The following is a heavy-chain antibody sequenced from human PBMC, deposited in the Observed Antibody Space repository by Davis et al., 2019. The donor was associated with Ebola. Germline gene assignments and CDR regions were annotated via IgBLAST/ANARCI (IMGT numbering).Heavy chain of an antibody. D-gene: IGHD3-3*01. V-gene: IGHV1-2*04. CDR3: ARSPTYYDFWSGTQSNNYYYYGMDV. J-gene: IGHJ6*02. CDR1: GYTFTGHY. Sequence: ASVKVSCKASGYTFTGHYMHWVRQAPGQGLEWMGWINPNSGGTNYAQKFQGWVTMTRDTSISTAYMELSRLRSDDTAVYYCARSPTYYDFWSGTQSNNYYYYGMDVWGQGTTVTVSS. CDR2: INPNSGGT.